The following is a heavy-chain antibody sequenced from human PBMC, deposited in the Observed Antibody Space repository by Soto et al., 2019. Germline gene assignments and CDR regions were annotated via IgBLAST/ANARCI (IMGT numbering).Heavy chain of an antibody. J-gene: IGHJ3*01. Sequence: QVQLVQSGAEVKKPGASVKVSCKASGYTFTSSGMSWVRQAPGQGLEWMGWISAHTGSSEYAQRFQGRVTMTTDRSTSTAYMELRSLRSDDTAVYYCARAFFYHGSDSRGYSFAAFDFWGPGTLVTVSS. D-gene: IGHD3-22*01. CDR1: GYTFTSSG. CDR3: ARAFFYHGSDSRGYSFAAFDF. CDR2: ISAHTGSS. V-gene: IGHV1-18*01.